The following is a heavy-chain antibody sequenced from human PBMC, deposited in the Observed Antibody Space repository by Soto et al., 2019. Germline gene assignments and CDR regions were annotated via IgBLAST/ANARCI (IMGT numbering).Heavy chain of an antibody. CDR2: IWYYGSNK. CDR1: GFTFSSYG. Sequence: QVQLVESGGGVVQPGRSLRLSCAASGFTFSSYGMHWVRQAPGKGLEWVAVIWYYGSNKYYADSLTGRFTIYRDNSQQTLYLQVNRLRAEDTAVYFCARDDYDSSGYYSVYYWGQGTLVTVSS. J-gene: IGHJ4*02. CDR3: ARDDYDSSGYYSVYY. D-gene: IGHD3-22*01. V-gene: IGHV3-33*01.